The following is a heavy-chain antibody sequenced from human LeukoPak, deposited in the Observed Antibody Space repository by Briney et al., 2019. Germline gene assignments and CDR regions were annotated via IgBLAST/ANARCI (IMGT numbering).Heavy chain of an antibody. CDR3: AKDRYYGSGSYRDY. D-gene: IGHD3-10*01. J-gene: IGHJ4*02. Sequence: GGSLRLSCAASGFTFSSYWMHWVRQAPGKGLVWVSRINSDGSSTYYADSVKGRFTISRDNSKNTLYLQMNSLRAEDTAVYYCAKDRYYGSGSYRDYWGQGTLVTVSS. CDR1: GFTFSSYW. CDR2: INSDGSST. V-gene: IGHV3-74*01.